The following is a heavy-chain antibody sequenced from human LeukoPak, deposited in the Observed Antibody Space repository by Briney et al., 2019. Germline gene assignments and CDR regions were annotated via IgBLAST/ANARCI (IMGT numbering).Heavy chain of an antibody. V-gene: IGHV4-59*08. CDR1: GGSTNDYF. J-gene: IGHJ4*02. CDR3: ARQRYGGYEFDY. CDR2: IYYSGGT. D-gene: IGHD5-12*01. Sequence: PSETLSLTCTVSGGSTNDYFWSWVRQPPGRGLEYIGYIYYSGGTDYNPSLKRRVTISVDTSKNQFSLKQSSVTAADTAVYYCARQRYGGYEFDYWGRGTLVTVSS.